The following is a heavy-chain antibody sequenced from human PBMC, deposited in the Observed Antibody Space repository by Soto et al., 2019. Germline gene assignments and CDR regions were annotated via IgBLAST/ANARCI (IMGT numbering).Heavy chain of an antibody. V-gene: IGHV3-23*01. CDR3: AKSGSGWPYYYYYMDV. CDR2: ISGSGGRT. Sequence: GGSLRLSCAASGFTFSSYAMSWVRQAPGKGLEWVSAISGSGGRTYYADSVKGRFTISRDNSNNTLYLQMNSLRAEDTAIYYCAKSGSGWPYYYYYMDVWGKGTTVTVSS. CDR1: GFTFSSYA. J-gene: IGHJ6*03. D-gene: IGHD6-19*01.